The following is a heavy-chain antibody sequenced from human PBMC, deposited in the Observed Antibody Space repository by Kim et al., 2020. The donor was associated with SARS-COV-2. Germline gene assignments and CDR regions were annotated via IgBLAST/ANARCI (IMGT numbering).Heavy chain of an antibody. CDR3: AGVVFSVNYFDY. J-gene: IGHJ4*02. V-gene: IGHV3-53*01. Sequence: GGSLRLSCAASGFTISSKCMNWIRQAPGKGLEWVSSIYTDGSTYYADSVKDRFTISREISTSTVDLQMRSLRAEDTAVYYCAGVVFSVNYFDYWGQGTLVTVSS. CDR2: IYTDGST. D-gene: IGHD3-16*01. CDR1: GFTISSKC.